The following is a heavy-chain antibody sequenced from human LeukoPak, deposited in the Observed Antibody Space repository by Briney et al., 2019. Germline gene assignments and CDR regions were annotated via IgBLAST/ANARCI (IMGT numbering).Heavy chain of an antibody. Sequence: PGESLKISCKGSGYSFTSYWIGWVRQMPGKGLEWMGTIYPGDSDTRYSPSFQGQVTISADKSISTAYLQWSSLKASDTAIYYCARHRPDDSGHDRGLDFWGQGTLVTVSS. CDR3: ARHRPDDSGHDRGLDF. CDR1: GYSFTSYW. D-gene: IGHD5-12*01. V-gene: IGHV5-51*01. J-gene: IGHJ4*02. CDR2: IYPGDSDT.